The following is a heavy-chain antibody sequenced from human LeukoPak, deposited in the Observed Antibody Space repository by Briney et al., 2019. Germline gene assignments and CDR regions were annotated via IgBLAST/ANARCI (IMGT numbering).Heavy chain of an antibody. J-gene: IGHJ6*03. Sequence: GESLKISCKGSGYSFTSYWIGWVRQMPGKGLEWMGIIYPGDSDTRYSPPFQGQVTISADKSISTAYLQWSSLKASDTAMYYCARCGYDLYYYYYMDVWGKGTTVTVSS. CDR1: GYSFTSYW. CDR3: ARCGYDLYYYYYMDV. D-gene: IGHD5-12*01. CDR2: IYPGDSDT. V-gene: IGHV5-51*01.